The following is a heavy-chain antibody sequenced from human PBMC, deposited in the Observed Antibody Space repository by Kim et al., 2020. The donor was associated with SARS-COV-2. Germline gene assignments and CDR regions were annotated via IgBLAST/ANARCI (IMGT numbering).Heavy chain of an antibody. V-gene: IGHV3-30*18. D-gene: IGHD3-22*01. J-gene: IGHJ5*02. CDR2: ISYDGSNK. Sequence: GGSLRLSCAASGFTFSSYGMHWVRQAPGKGLEWVAVISYDGSNKYYADSVKGRFTISRDNSKNTLYLQMNSLRAEDTAVYYCAKGTLVATQTYYYDSSGYGWRDWFDPWGQGTLVTVSS. CDR1: GFTFSSYG. CDR3: AKGTLVATQTYYYDSSGYGWRDWFDP.